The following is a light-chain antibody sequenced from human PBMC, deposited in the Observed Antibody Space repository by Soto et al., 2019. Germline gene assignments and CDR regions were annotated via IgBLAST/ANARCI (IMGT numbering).Light chain of an antibody. CDR1: QSVSSN. Sequence: EIVMTQSPATLSVSPGERATLSCRASQSVSSNLAWYQQKPGQAPRLLIYGASTSATRIPARFSGSGSGTEFTLTISSLQSEDFAVYYCQQYNNWPRTFGQGTKVEIK. V-gene: IGKV3-15*01. CDR3: QQYNNWPRT. CDR2: GAS. J-gene: IGKJ1*01.